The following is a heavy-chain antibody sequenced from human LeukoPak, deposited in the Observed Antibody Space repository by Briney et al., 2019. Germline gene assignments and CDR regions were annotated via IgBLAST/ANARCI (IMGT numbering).Heavy chain of an antibody. CDR1: GGTFSSYA. J-gene: IGHJ5*02. CDR2: IIPIFGTA. CDR3: ARGPYDFWSGYYVNGFDP. Sequence: SVKVSCKASGGTFSSYAISWVRQAPGQGLEWMGRIIPIFGTANYAQKFQGRVTITADKSTSTAYMELSSLRSEDTAVYYCARGPYDFWSGYYVNGFDPWGQGTLVTVSS. D-gene: IGHD3-3*01. V-gene: IGHV1-69*06.